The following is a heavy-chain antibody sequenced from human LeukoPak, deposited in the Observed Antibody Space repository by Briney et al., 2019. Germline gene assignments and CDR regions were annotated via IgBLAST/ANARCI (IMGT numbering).Heavy chain of an antibody. CDR1: GGTFSSYA. CDR3: AGQSGLTTIQFDP. D-gene: IGHD1-1*01. J-gene: IGHJ5*02. V-gene: IGHV1-69*01. Sequence: SVKVSCKASGGTFSSYAISWVRQAPGQGLEWMGGIIPIFGTANYAQKFQGRVTITADESTSTAYMELSSLRSEDAAVYYCAGQSGLTTIQFDPWGQGTLVTVSS. CDR2: IIPIFGTA.